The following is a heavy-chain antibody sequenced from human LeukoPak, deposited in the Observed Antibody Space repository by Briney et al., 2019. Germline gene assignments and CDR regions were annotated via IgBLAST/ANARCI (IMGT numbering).Heavy chain of an antibody. Sequence: GGSLRLSCAASGFTFSSYAMSWVRQAPGKGLEWVSAISGSGGRTYYADSVKGRFTISRDNSMDTLYLQMNSLRADDTAVYYCAKGARWELPLDYWGQGTLDTVSS. D-gene: IGHD1-26*01. CDR1: GFTFSSYA. CDR2: ISGSGGRT. CDR3: AKGARWELPLDY. J-gene: IGHJ4*02. V-gene: IGHV3-23*01.